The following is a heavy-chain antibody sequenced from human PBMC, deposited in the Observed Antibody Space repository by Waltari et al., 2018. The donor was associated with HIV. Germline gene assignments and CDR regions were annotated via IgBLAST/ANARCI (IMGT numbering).Heavy chain of an antibody. J-gene: IGHJ6*02. V-gene: IGHV1-69*12. CDR2: IIPLLAIA. CDR1: GGTFSSYV. D-gene: IGHD5-18*01. CDR3: VGRGYSYDSHGMDV. Sequence: QVQLVQSGAEVKKPGYSVKVSCTASGGTFSSYVINWVRQAPGKGLELMGGIIPLLAIANYEQKVQGRVTITADESTTTAYMELSSVGSEDAAVFYCVGRGYSYDSHGMDVWGQGTTVTVSS.